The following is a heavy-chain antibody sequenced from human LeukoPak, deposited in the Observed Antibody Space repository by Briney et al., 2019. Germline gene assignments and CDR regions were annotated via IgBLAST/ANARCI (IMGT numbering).Heavy chain of an antibody. V-gene: IGHV4-34*01. J-gene: IGHJ4*02. D-gene: IGHD6-19*01. CDR2: INHSGST. Sequence: PSETLSLTCAVYGGSFSGYYWSWIRQPPGKGLEWIGEINHSGSTNYNPSLKSRVTISVDTSKNQFSLKLSFVTAADTAVYYCARHTGRGEYSSGWYGTKRYYFDYWGQGTLVTVSS. CDR1: GGSFSGYY. CDR3: ARHTGRGEYSSGWYGTKRYYFDY.